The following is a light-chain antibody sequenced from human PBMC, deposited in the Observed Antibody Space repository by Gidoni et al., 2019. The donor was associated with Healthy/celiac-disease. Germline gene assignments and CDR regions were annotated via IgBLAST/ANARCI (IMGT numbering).Light chain of an antibody. Sequence: IGLTHSPATLSLSPGERATLSCRASQSVSSYLAWYQQKPGQAPRLLIYDASNRASGIPARFSGSGSGTDFTLTISSLEPEDFAVYYCQQSSNWPPTFGGGTKVEIK. CDR3: QQSSNWPPT. CDR2: DAS. CDR1: QSVSSY. V-gene: IGKV3-11*01. J-gene: IGKJ4*02.